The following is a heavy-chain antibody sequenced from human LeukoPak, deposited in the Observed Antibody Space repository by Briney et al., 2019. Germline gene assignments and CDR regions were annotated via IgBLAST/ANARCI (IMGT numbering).Heavy chain of an antibody. CDR1: GYTFTGYY. Sequence: ASVKVSCKASGYTFTGYYIHWVRQAPGQGLERMGWINPHSGATNYAQKFQGRVTMTRDTSISTAYMELSRLRSDDTAVYYCASLVDTAMVTDWFDPWGQGTLVTVSS. D-gene: IGHD5-18*01. CDR2: INPHSGAT. V-gene: IGHV1-2*02. J-gene: IGHJ5*02. CDR3: ASLVDTAMVTDWFDP.